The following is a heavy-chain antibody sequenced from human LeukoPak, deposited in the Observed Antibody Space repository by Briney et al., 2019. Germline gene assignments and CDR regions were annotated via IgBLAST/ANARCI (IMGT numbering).Heavy chain of an antibody. Sequence: SKTLSLTCTVSGGSISSGSYYWSWIRQLPGKGLEWIGYIYYSGTTYYNPSLKSRVTISVDTSKNQFSLKVNSMTAADTAAYYCAREVDSRKGYYFDYWGQGTLVTVSS. J-gene: IGHJ4*02. CDR1: GGSISSGSYY. D-gene: IGHD3-22*01. CDR2: IYYSGTT. V-gene: IGHV4-31*03. CDR3: AREVDSRKGYYFDY.